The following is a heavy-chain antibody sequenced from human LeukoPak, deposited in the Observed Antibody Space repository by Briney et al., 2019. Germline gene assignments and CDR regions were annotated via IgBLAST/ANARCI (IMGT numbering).Heavy chain of an antibody. J-gene: IGHJ4*02. V-gene: IGHV4-4*09. CDR3: ARDSYDSSGYSYYFDY. D-gene: IGHD3-22*01. CDR1: GSISSYY. Sequence: SETLSLTCTVSGSISSYYWSSIRQPPGKGLEWIGYIYTSGSTNYNPSLKSRVTISVDTSKNQFSLDLSSVTAADTAVYYCARDSYDSSGYSYYFDYWGQGTLVTVSS. CDR2: IYTSGST.